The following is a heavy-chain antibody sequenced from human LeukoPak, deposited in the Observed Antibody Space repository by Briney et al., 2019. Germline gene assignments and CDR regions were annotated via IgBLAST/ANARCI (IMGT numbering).Heavy chain of an antibody. V-gene: IGHV4-39*01. Sequence: SETLSLTCTVSGGSISSSSYYWGWVRQPPGKGLEWIGSIYYSGNTYYNLSLRTRVIISVDTSKNQFSLKLSSVTAADTAVYYCASPVHSSGWYALDYWGQGTLVTVSS. CDR2: IYYSGNT. CDR3: ASPVHSSGWYALDY. D-gene: IGHD6-19*01. J-gene: IGHJ4*02. CDR1: GGSISSSSYY.